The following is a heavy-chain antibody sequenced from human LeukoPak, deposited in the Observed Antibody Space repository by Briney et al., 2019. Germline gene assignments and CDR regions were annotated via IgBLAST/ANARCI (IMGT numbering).Heavy chain of an antibody. Sequence: SETLSLTCTVSGGSISIYYWSWIRQPAGKGLEWIGHIYTSGSTNYNPSLKSRVTMSVDTSKNQFSLKLSSVTAADTAVYYCARDSYYYGSGSPYFDYWGQGTLVTVSS. CDR2: IYTSGST. D-gene: IGHD3-10*01. V-gene: IGHV4-4*07. CDR1: GGSISIYY. J-gene: IGHJ4*02. CDR3: ARDSYYYGSGSPYFDY.